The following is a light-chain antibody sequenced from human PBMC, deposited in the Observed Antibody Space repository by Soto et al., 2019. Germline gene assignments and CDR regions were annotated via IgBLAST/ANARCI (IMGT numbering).Light chain of an antibody. CDR3: SSYTSTSAYVV. CDR2: DVS. CDR1: SSDVGGYRY. J-gene: IGLJ2*01. Sequence: QSVLTQTASVSGSPGQSITISCTGTSSDVGGYRYVSWYQQHPGKVPKLIIYDVSNRPSGISDRFSGSKSANTASLTISGLQAEDEADYYCSSYTSTSAYVVFGGGTKLTGL. V-gene: IGLV2-14*01.